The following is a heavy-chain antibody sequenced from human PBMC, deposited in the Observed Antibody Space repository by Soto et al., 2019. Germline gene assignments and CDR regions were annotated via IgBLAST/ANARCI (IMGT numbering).Heavy chain of an antibody. CDR2: IYPGDSDT. J-gene: IGHJ6*03. Sequence: GESLKISCKGSGYSFTSYWIGWVRQMSGKGLEWMGIIYPGDSDTRYSPSFQGQVTISADKSISTAYLQWSSLKASDTAMYYCARRIAVTTGRLYYYYYMDVWGKGTTVTVSS. CDR3: ARRIAVTTGRLYYYYYMDV. D-gene: IGHD4-17*01. CDR1: GYSFTSYW. V-gene: IGHV5-51*01.